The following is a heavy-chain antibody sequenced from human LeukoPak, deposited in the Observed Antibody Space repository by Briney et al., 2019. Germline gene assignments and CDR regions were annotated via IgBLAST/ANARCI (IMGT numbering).Heavy chain of an antibody. CDR1: GFTFSSYA. D-gene: IGHD1-14*01. J-gene: IGHJ4*02. CDR3: ARDPEGFDY. Sequence: GGSLRLSCAASGFTFSSYAMHWVRQAPGKGLEWVAVISYDGSNKYYADSVKGRFTISRDNSKNTLYLQMNSLRAEDTAVYYCARDPEGFDYWGQGALVTVSS. V-gene: IGHV3-30-3*01. CDR2: ISYDGSNK.